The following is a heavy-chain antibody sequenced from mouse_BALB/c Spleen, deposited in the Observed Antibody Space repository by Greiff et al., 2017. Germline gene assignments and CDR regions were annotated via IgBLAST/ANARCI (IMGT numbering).Heavy chain of an antibody. CDR2: IYPSDSYT. V-gene: IGHV1-69*02. J-gene: IGHJ3*01. D-gene: IGHD3-2*01. Sequence: VKLQQPGAELVRPGASVKLSCKASGYTFTSYWINWVKQRPGQGLEWIGNIYPSDSYTNYNQKFKDKATLTVDKSSSTAYMQLSSPTSEDSAVYYCSTARAGFAYWGQGTLVTVSA. CDR3: STARAGFAY. CDR1: GYTFTSYW.